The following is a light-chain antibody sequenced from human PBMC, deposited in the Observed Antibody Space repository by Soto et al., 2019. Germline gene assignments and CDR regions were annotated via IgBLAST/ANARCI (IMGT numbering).Light chain of an antibody. J-gene: IGLJ2*01. CDR1: SSDIGAYNY. Sequence: QSVLTQPASVSGSPGQSITISCTGTSSDIGAYNYVSWYQQHPGKAPKLMIYDVNIRPSGVSNRFSGSKSGTTASLTISGLQAEDEADYYCTSCTTSTTMIFGGGTKLTVL. V-gene: IGLV2-14*03. CDR2: DVN. CDR3: TSCTTSTTMI.